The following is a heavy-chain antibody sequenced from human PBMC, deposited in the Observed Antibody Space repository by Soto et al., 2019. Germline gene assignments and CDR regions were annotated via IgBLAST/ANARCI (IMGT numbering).Heavy chain of an antibody. V-gene: IGHV1-69*13. D-gene: IGHD2-8*01. Sequence: GASVKVSCKASGGTFSSYAISWVRQAPGQGLEWMGGIIPIFGTANYAQKFQGRVTITADESTSTAYMELSSLRSEDTAVYYCARDGRNGGYFDYWGQGTVVTVSS. J-gene: IGHJ4*02. CDR3: ARDGRNGGYFDY. CDR2: IIPIFGTA. CDR1: GGTFSSYA.